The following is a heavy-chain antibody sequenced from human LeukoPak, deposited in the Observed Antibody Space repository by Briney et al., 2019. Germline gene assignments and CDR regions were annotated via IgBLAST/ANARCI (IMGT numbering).Heavy chain of an antibody. CDR1: GFAFREYY. V-gene: IGHV3-11*06. Sequence: GGSLRLSCAAPGFAFREYYMSSIRQAPGKGLGWGSYISDGSSYTKYADSVKGRFTISRDNAKNSLYLQMNSLRAEDTAMYYCAREASRSPGSAFDIWGQGTMVTVSS. CDR2: ISDGSSYT. J-gene: IGHJ3*02. CDR3: AREASRSPGSAFDI. D-gene: IGHD1-26*01.